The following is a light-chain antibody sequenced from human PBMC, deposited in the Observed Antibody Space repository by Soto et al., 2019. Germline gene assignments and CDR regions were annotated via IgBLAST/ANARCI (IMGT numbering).Light chain of an antibody. CDR2: GAS. Sequence: EIVLTQSPDTLSLSPGERATLPCRASQSVNNSYLAWYQQNFGQAPRLLIYGASTRATGIPDRFSGSGSGTDFTLTVSGLEPEDFAVYYCQQYGSSPATFGQGTRLEIK. CDR3: QQYGSSPAT. CDR1: QSVNNSY. J-gene: IGKJ5*01. V-gene: IGKV3-20*01.